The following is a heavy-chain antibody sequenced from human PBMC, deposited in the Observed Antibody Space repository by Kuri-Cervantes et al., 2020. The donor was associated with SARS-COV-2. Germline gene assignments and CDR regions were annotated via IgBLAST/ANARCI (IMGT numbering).Heavy chain of an antibody. Sequence: ASVKVSCKASGYTFTSYDINWVRQATGQGLEWMGWMNPNSGNTGYAQKFQGRVTITRNTSISTAYMELSSLRSEDTAVYYCARSVPRTIFGVGNWFDPWGQGTLVTVSS. CDR1: GYTFTSYD. CDR3: ARSVPRTIFGVGNWFDP. CDR2: MNPNSGNT. V-gene: IGHV1-8*03. D-gene: IGHD3-3*01. J-gene: IGHJ5*02.